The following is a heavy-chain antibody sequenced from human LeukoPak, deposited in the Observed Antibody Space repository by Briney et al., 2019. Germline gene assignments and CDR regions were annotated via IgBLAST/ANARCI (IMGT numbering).Heavy chain of an antibody. D-gene: IGHD4-17*01. Sequence: GESLKISCRGSGYSFATNWIGWVRQRPGKGPEWMGIIYPGDSNTKYDPSFQGQVIISVDKSISTAYLQWSSLKASDTANCARQRGDYVCGWDYWGQGTLVTVSS. CDR2: IYPGDSNT. CDR1: GYSFATNW. CDR3: ARQRGDYVCGWDY. V-gene: IGHV5-51*01. J-gene: IGHJ4*02.